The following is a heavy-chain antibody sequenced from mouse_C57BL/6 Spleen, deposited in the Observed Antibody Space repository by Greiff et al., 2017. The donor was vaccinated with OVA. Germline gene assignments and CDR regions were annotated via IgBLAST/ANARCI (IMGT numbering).Heavy chain of an antibody. CDR1: GYTFTRYW. D-gene: IGHD2-4*01. Sequence: QVQLQQPGAELVKPGASVKLSCKASGYTFTRYWMHWVKQRHGQGLEWIGMIHPNSGSTNYNEKFKSKATLTVAKYSSTADMQHSSLTAEDSAVYYCARAGVYYDFHWYFDVWGTGTTVTFPS. V-gene: IGHV1-64*01. CDR3: ARAGVYYDFHWYFDV. CDR2: IHPNSGST. J-gene: IGHJ1*03.